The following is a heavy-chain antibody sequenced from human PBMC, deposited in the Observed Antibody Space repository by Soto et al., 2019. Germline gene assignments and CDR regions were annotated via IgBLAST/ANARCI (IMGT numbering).Heavy chain of an antibody. CDR2: ISRNGGST. Sequence: EVQLVESGGGLVQPGGSLRLSCAASGFTFSSYAMHWVRQAPGKGLEYVSAISRNGGSTYYANSVKGRFTISRDNSKNTLYLQMGSLRAEDMAVYYCATSNAAGYCSSTSCPKDAFDIWGQGTMVTVSS. J-gene: IGHJ3*02. CDR1: GFTFSSYA. V-gene: IGHV3-64*01. CDR3: ATSNAAGYCSSTSCPKDAFDI. D-gene: IGHD2-2*01.